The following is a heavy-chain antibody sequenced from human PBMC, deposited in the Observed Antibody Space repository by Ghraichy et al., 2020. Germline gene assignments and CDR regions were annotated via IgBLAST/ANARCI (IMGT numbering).Heavy chain of an antibody. V-gene: IGHV1-2*04. D-gene: IGHD6-13*01. CDR3: ARARAAAGKGPLNYYYGMDG. J-gene: IGHJ6*02. Sequence: ASAKVSCKASGSPFTAYYMHLARQPPGPGLEWMGWINPNSGGTNYAQKFQGWVTMTRDTSISTAYMELSRLRSDDTAVYYCARARAAAGKGPLNYYYGMDGWGQGTTVTVSS. CDR1: GSPFTAYY. CDR2: INPNSGGT.